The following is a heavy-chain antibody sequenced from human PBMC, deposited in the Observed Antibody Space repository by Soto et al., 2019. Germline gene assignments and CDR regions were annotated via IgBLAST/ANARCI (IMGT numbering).Heavy chain of an antibody. D-gene: IGHD6-19*01. CDR1: GYTFTSYA. V-gene: IGHV1-3*01. J-gene: IGHJ5*02. CDR3: ARSPPIAVAGDWFAP. Sequence: ASVKVSCKASGYTFTSYAMHWVRQAPGQRLEWMGWINAGNGNTKYSQKFQGRVTITRDTSASTAYMELSSLRSEDTAVYYCARSPPIAVAGDWFAPWGQGTLVTVSS. CDR2: INAGNGNT.